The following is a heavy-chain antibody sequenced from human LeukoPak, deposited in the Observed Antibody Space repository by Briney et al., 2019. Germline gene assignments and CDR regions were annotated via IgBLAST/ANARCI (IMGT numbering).Heavy chain of an antibody. V-gene: IGHV1-8*01. J-gene: IGHJ4*02. D-gene: IGHD2-15*01. Sequence: GASVKVSCKASGYTFTSYDINWVRQATGQGLEWMGWMNPNSGNTGYAQKFQGRVTMTRNTSISTAYMELSSLRSEDTAVYYCARALLGYCSGGSCYPRVWGQGTLVTVSS. CDR2: MNPNSGNT. CDR1: GYTFTSYD. CDR3: ARALLGYCSGGSCYPRV.